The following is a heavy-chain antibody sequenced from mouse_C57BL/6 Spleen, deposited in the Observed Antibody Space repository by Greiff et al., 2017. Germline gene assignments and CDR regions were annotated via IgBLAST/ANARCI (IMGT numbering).Heavy chain of an antibody. J-gene: IGHJ4*01. Sequence: QVQLQQSGAELARPGASVKLSCKASGYTFTSYGISWVKQRTGQGLEWIGEIYPRSGNTYYNEKFNGKATLTAGKSSSTAYMELRSLTSEDSAVYFCAYTTVVAPYAMDYWGQGTSVTVSS. D-gene: IGHD1-1*01. CDR1: GYTFTSYG. V-gene: IGHV1-81*01. CDR3: AYTTVVAPYAMDY. CDR2: IYPRSGNT.